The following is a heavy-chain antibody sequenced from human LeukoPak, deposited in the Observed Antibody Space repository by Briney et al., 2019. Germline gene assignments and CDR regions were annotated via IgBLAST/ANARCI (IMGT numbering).Heavy chain of an antibody. CDR1: GFTVSSNY. J-gene: IGHJ2*01. Sequence: GGSLRLSCAASGFTVSSNYMSWVRQAPGKGLEWVSVIYSGGSTYYADSVKGRFTNSRDNSKNTLYLQMNSLRAEDTAVYYCARSKELNTYYDFWSGLNWYFDLWGRGTLVTVSS. D-gene: IGHD3-3*01. CDR3: ARSKELNTYYDFWSGLNWYFDL. CDR2: IYSGGST. V-gene: IGHV3-66*01.